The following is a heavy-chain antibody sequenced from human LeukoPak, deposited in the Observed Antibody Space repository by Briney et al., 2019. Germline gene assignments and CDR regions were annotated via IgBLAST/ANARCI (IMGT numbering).Heavy chain of an antibody. CDR2: INPNSGGT. Sequence: ASVKVSCKASGYTFTGYYMHWVRQAPGQGLEWMGWINPNSGGTNYAQKFQGRVTMTRDTSISTAYMELSRLRSGDTAVYYCARNSGYSSSWYDWFDPWGQGTLVTVSS. CDR1: GYTFTGYY. CDR3: ARNSGYSSSWYDWFDP. V-gene: IGHV1-2*02. J-gene: IGHJ5*02. D-gene: IGHD6-13*01.